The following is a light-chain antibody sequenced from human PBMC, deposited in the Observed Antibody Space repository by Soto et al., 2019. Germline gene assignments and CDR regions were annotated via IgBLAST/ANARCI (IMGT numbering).Light chain of an antibody. CDR3: QDYSTYSRT. CDR2: KAS. V-gene: IGKV1-5*03. J-gene: IGKJ1*01. Sequence: DIQMTQSPSTLSSSVGDRVTITCRASQSISSWLAWHHQRPGKAPRLLIYKASSLESGVPSRFSGSGSGTEFTLTISSLQPDDFATYYCQDYSTYSRTVGQGTKVDIK. CDR1: QSISSW.